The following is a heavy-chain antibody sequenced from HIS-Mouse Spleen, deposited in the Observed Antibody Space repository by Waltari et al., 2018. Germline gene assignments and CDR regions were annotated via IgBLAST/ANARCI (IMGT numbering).Heavy chain of an antibody. Sequence: QLQLQESGPGLVKPSETLSLPCTVPGGSISSSSYSWGWIRQPPGKGLEWIGSIYYSGSTYYNPSLKSRVTISVDTSKNQFSLKLSSVTAADTAVYYCAREIPYSSSWYDWYFDLWGRGTLVTVSS. J-gene: IGHJ2*01. CDR1: GGSISSSSYS. CDR3: AREIPYSSSWYDWYFDL. V-gene: IGHV4-39*07. D-gene: IGHD6-13*01. CDR2: IYYSGST.